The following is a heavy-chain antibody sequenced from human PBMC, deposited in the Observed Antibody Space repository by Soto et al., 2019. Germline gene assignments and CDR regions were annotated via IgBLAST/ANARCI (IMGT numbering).Heavy chain of an antibody. D-gene: IGHD3-10*01. CDR3: ARGRGRGSGSYYYYGMDV. Sequence: SETLSLTCAVYGGSFSGYYWSWIRQPPGKWLEWIGEINHSGSTNYNPSLKSRVTIPVDTSKNQFSLKLSSVTAADTAVYYCARGRGRGSGSYYYYGMDVWGQGXTVTVYS. CDR1: GGSFSGYY. J-gene: IGHJ6*02. V-gene: IGHV4-34*01. CDR2: INHSGST.